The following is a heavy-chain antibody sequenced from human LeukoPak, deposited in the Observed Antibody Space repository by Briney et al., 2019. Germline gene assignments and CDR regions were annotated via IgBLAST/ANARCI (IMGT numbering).Heavy chain of an antibody. CDR3: ARGLSIAARPSPFDY. CDR1: GFTFSSYS. D-gene: IGHD6-6*01. J-gene: IGHJ4*02. Sequence: GGSLRLSCAASGFTFSSYSMDWVRQAPGKGLGWVSSISSSSSYIYYADSVKGRFTISRDNAKNSLYLQMNSLRAEDTAVYYCARGLSIAARPSPFDYWGQGTLVTVSS. V-gene: IGHV3-21*01. CDR2: ISSSSSYI.